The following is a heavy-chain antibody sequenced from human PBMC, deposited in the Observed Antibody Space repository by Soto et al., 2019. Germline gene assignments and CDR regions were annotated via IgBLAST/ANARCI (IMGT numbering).Heavy chain of an antibody. J-gene: IGHJ5*02. CDR2: IYHSGST. D-gene: IGHD6-13*01. CDR1: CYSIISGYY. V-gene: IGHV4-38-2*01. CDR3: ARVEQQLVDWFDP. Sequence: SETLSLTCAVSCYSIISGYYWGWIRQPPGKGLEWIGSIYHSGSTYYNPSLKSRVTISVDTSKNQFSLKLSSVTAADTAVYYCARVEQQLVDWFDPWGQGTLVTVSS.